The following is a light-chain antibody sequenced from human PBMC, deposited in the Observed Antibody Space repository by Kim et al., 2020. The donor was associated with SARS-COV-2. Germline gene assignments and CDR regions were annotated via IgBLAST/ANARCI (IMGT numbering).Light chain of an antibody. V-gene: IGKV1-33*01. CDR1: QDISNY. J-gene: IGKJ4*01. Sequence: DIQMTQSPSSLSASVGDRVTITCQASQDISNYLNWYQQKPGKAPKLLIYDASNLETGVPSRFSGSGSGTDFTFTISSLQPEDIATYYCQQYDNLALTFGGGTKLEI. CDR2: DAS. CDR3: QQYDNLALT.